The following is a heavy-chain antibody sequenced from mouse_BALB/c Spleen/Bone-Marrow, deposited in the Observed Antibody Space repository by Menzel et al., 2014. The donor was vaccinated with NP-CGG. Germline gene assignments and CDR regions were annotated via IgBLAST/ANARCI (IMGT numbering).Heavy chain of an antibody. J-gene: IGHJ3*01. CDR3: AKVTTGFAY. CDR2: LYPGDGET. CDR1: GYAFSSYW. Sequence: QVQLQQSGAELVRPGSSVKISCKASGYAFSSYWMTWVKQRPGQGLEWIGQLYPGDGETNYNGKFKGKATLTADKSSSTAYMQLSGLKSEDSAVYFCAKVTTGFAYWGQGTLVTVSA. V-gene: IGHV1-80*01. D-gene: IGHD2-2*01.